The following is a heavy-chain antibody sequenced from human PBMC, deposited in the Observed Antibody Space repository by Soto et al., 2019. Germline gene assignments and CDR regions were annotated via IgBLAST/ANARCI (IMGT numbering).Heavy chain of an antibody. CDR3: TRAELRYFDWLSQYSFDY. J-gene: IGHJ4*02. CDR2: IRSKAYGGTT. V-gene: IGHV3-49*03. D-gene: IGHD3-9*01. CDR1: GFTFGDYA. Sequence: PGESLKISCTASGFTFGDYAMSWFRQAPGKGLEWVGFIRSKAYGGTTEYAASVKGRFTISRDDSKSIAYLQMNSLKTEDTAVYYCTRAELRYFDWLSQYSFDYWGQGTLVTVS.